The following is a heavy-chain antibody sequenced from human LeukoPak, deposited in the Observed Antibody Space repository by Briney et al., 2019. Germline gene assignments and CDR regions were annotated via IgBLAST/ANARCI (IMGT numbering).Heavy chain of an antibody. CDR1: GGTFSSYA. CDR3: ARAPSSGQQQLLYMDV. CDR2: IIPIFGTA. Sequence: SVKVSCKASGGTFSSYAISWVRQAPGQGLEWMGGIIPIFGTANYAQKFQGRVTITTDESTSTAYMELSSLRSEDTAVYYCARAPSSGQQQLLYMDVWGKGTTVTVSS. V-gene: IGHV1-69*05. J-gene: IGHJ6*03. D-gene: IGHD6-13*01.